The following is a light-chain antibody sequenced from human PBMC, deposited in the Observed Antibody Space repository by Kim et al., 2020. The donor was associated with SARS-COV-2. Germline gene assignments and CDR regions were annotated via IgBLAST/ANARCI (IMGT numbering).Light chain of an antibody. J-gene: IGLJ3*02. Sequence: NFMLTQPHSVSESPGKTVTISCTGSSGSIASNYVQWYQQRPGSAPTTVIYEDNQRPSGVPDRFSGSIDSSSNSASLTISGLKTEDEADYYCQSSDSSNWRFGGGTQLTVL. CDR2: EDN. CDR3: QSSDSSNWR. V-gene: IGLV6-57*02. CDR1: SGSIASNY.